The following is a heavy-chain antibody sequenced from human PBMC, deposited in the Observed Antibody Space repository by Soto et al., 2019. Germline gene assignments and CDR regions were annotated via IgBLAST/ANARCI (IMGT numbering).Heavy chain of an antibody. D-gene: IGHD3-22*01. J-gene: IGHJ4*02. CDR2: ISAYNGNT. V-gene: IGHV1-18*01. CDR1: GYTFTSYG. Sequence: QVQLVQSGAEVKKPGASVKVSCKASGYTFTSYGISWVRQAPGQGLEWMGWISAYNGNTNYAQKLQGRVTMTTDTSTSTAYMELRSLRSDDTAVYYCARAYYYDSSGYYSHPDYWGQGTLVTVSS. CDR3: ARAYYYDSSGYYSHPDY.